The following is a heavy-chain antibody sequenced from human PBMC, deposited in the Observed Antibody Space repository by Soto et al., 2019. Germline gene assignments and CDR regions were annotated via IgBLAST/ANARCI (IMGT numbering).Heavy chain of an antibody. Sequence: QVQLVQSGAEVKKPGSSVKVSCKASGGTFSIYAFSWVRQAPGQGLEWMGGIIPIFVTANYAQKVQGRVTITADESTGTAYMELSSLRSEDTAVYSFARGAGYSYLDWGPGTLVTVSS. D-gene: IGHD5-18*01. J-gene: IGHJ4*02. CDR2: IIPIFVTA. CDR1: GGTFSIYA. CDR3: ARGAGYSYLD. V-gene: IGHV1-69*01.